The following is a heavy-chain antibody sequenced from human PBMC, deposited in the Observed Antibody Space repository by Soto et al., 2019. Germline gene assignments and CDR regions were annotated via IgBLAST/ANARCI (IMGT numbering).Heavy chain of an antibody. J-gene: IGHJ5*02. Sequence: PSETLSLTCTFSVVSITSYYWSCIRHPPGKELEWLGYIYYSGNTNYNPSLKSRVTISADTSKNQFSLKLRSVTTADTAVYYCARADGSIRKWRRFDPWGQGTLVTVSS. V-gene: IGHV4-59*01. CDR2: IYYSGNT. D-gene: IGHD3-10*01. CDR3: ARADGSIRKWRRFDP. CDR1: VVSITSYY.